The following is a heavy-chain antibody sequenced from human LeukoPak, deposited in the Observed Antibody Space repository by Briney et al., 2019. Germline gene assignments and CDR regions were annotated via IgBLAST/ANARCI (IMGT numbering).Heavy chain of an antibody. CDR3: ARGGCSGGSCYELDY. D-gene: IGHD2-15*01. CDR1: GGSISSYY. CDR2: IYYSGST. J-gene: IGHJ4*02. V-gene: IGHV4-59*01. Sequence: SETLSLTCTVSGGSISSYYWSWIRQPPGKGLEWFGYIYYSGSTNYNPSLKSRVTISVDTSKNQFSLKLSSVTAADTAVYYCARGGCSGGSCYELDYWGQGTLVTVSS.